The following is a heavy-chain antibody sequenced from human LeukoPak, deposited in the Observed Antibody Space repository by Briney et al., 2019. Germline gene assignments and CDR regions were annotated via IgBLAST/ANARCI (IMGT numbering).Heavy chain of an antibody. J-gene: IGHJ4*02. Sequence: SETLSLTCTVSGGSISSSSYYWGWIRQPPGKGLEWIGSIYYGGSTYYNPSLKSRVTISVDTSKNQFSLKLSSVTAADTAVYYCARYVRSYLDYWGQGTLVTVSS. CDR3: ARYVRSYLDY. CDR2: IYYGGST. CDR1: GGSISSSSYY. V-gene: IGHV4-39*01. D-gene: IGHD3-10*02.